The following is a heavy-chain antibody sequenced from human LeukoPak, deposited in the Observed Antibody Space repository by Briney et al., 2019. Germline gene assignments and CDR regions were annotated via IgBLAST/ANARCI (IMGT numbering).Heavy chain of an antibody. CDR3: AEDGVGDSSGYYLLEH. D-gene: IGHD3-22*01. CDR2: MSVSGGST. J-gene: IGHJ1*01. CDR1: GFTFTSYA. Sequence: PGGSLRLSCAASGFTFTSYAMSWVRQAPGKGLEWVSAMSVSGGSTYYADSVKGRFTVSSDNSKNTLYLEMKSLRGEDTAVYYCAEDGVGDSSGYYLLEHWGQGTLVTVSS. V-gene: IGHV3-23*01.